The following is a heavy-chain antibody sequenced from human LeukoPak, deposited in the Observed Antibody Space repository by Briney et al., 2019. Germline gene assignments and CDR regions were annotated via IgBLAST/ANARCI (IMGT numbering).Heavy chain of an antibody. J-gene: IGHJ4*02. V-gene: IGHV3-20*04. CDR3: ARVVWGWDTAMPTPFDY. CDR1: GFTVSSNY. D-gene: IGHD5-18*01. Sequence: GGSLRLSCAASGFTVSSNYMSWVRQAPGKGLEWVSTITWNGGQTAYADSVKGRFTISRDNAKNSLYLEMNSLRAEDTAVYYCARVVWGWDTAMPTPFDYWGRGTLVTVSS. CDR2: ITWNGGQT.